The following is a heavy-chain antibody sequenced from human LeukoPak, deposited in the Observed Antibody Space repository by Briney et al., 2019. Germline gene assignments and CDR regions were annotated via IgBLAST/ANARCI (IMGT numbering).Heavy chain of an antibody. V-gene: IGHV3-21*01. CDR3: ARGGKRAVAGTRSPQYFQH. Sequence: GGSLRLSCVASGFTFSSYSMNWVRQAPGKGLEWVSSISRTSTYIYYADSVKGRFTISRDNSKNTLYVQMNSLRAEDTAVYYCARGGKRAVAGTRSPQYFQHWGQGTLVTVSS. D-gene: IGHD6-19*01. CDR1: GFTFSSYS. CDR2: ISRTSTYI. J-gene: IGHJ1*01.